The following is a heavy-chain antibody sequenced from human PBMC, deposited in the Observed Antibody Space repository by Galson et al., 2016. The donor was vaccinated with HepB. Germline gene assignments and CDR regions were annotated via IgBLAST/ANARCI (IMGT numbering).Heavy chain of an antibody. CDR3: GRDLVYGSGRXRYGMDV. CDR1: GFSFSXXX. D-gene: IGHD3-10*01. V-gene: IGHV3-30*01. CDR2: XSYHXSNK. J-gene: IGHJ6*01. Sequence: SLRLSCAASGFSFSXXXMHXXXQAXGKGLXEVAXXSYHXSNKXXADSVXGRFTISRNNSNNTLYLQXNSLRAEDTAXXYCGRDLVYGSGRXRYGMDVXXQGT.